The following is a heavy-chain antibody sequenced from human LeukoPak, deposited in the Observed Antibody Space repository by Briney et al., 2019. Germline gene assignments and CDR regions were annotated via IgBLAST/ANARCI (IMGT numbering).Heavy chain of an antibody. D-gene: IGHD3-10*01. V-gene: IGHV3-23*01. CDR2: ISGSGGST. Sequence: GGSLRLSCAASGFTFSSYAMSWVRQAPGKGLEWVSAISGSGGSTYYADSVKGRFTISRDNSKNTLYLQMNSLRAEDTAVYYCAKDRWLPKSMVRGVIISAADYWGQGTLVTVSS. J-gene: IGHJ4*02. CDR3: AKDRWLPKSMVRGVIISAADY. CDR1: GFTFSSYA.